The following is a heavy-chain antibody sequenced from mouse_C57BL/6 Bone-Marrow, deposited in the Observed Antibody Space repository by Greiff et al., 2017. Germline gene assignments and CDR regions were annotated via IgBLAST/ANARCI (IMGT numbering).Heavy chain of an antibody. J-gene: IGHJ4*01. Sequence: EVQLQQSGAELVRPGASVKLSCTASGFNIKDDYMHWVKQRPEQGLEWIGWIDPENGDTEYASKFQGKATITADTSSNTAYLQLSSLTSEDTAVYYCTTFHYGSSHYYAMDYWGQGTSVTVSS. CDR2: IDPENGDT. D-gene: IGHD1-1*01. V-gene: IGHV14-4*01. CDR1: GFNIKDDY. CDR3: TTFHYGSSHYYAMDY.